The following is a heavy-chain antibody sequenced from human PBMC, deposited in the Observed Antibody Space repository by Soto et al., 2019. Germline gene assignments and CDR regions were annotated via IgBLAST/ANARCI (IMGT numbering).Heavy chain of an antibody. CDR2: VNPILSMS. CDR3: ATSYGSGYRAFDY. Sequence: QVQLVQSGAELKKPGSSVKVSCKASGDTFSFYTINWVRQAPGLGLEWMGRVNPILSMSNYAQKFQGRVTMTAHKATSTAYMEPRSLTSEDTAFYYCATSYGSGYRAFDYWGQGALVTVSS. CDR1: GDTFSFYT. V-gene: IGHV1-69*02. D-gene: IGHD3-10*01. J-gene: IGHJ4*02.